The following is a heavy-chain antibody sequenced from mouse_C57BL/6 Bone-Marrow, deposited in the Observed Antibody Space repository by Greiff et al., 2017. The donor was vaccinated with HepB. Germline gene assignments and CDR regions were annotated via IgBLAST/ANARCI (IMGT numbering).Heavy chain of an antibody. Sequence: VQRVESGAELAKPGASVKLSCKASGYTFTSYWMHWVKQRPGQGLEWIGYINPSSGYTKYNQKFKDKATLTADKSSSTAYMQLSSLTYEDSAVYYCARWAPIHYGSSYWFAYWGQGTLVTVSA. CDR3: ARWAPIHYGSSYWFAY. CDR1: GYTFTSYW. D-gene: IGHD1-1*01. CDR2: INPSSGYT. V-gene: IGHV1-7*01. J-gene: IGHJ3*01.